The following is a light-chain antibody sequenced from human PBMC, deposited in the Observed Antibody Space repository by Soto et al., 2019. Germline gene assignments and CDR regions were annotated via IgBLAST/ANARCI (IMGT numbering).Light chain of an antibody. J-gene: IGKJ4*01. V-gene: IGKV1-39*01. CDR1: QSISSY. CDR2: AAS. CDR3: QQNYSTSLT. Sequence: DIQMTQSPSSLSASVGDRVTITCRASQSISSYLNWYQQKPGKAPKLLIYAASSLQSGVPSRFSGSGSGTDFTLTISSLQPEDFATYYCQQNYSTSLTFGGGTKVEIK.